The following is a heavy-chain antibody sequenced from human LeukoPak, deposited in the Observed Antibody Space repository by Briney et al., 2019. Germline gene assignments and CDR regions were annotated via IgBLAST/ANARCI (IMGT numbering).Heavy chain of an antibody. CDR3: ARDVGTGDYYYYMDV. CDR2: ISSSSSYI. Sequence: GGALRLSCAPSEFTFSSDSMNRVGQAPGQRLKRVSSISSSSSYIYYADSVKGRFTISRDNAKNSLYLQMNSLRAEDTAVYYCARDVGTGDYYYYMDVWGKGTTVTVSS. CDR1: EFTFSSDS. J-gene: IGHJ6*03. V-gene: IGHV3-21*01. D-gene: IGHD7-27*01.